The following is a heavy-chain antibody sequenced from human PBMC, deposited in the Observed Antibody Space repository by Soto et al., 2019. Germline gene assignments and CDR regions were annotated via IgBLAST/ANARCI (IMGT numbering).Heavy chain of an antibody. CDR1: GYTFTGYY. CDR3: ARTRPVLLWFGEPPRRSHPEFDP. V-gene: IGHV1-2*02. CDR2: INPNSGGT. D-gene: IGHD3-10*01. Sequence: ASVKVSCKASGYTFTGYYMHWVRQAPGQGLEWMGWINPNSGGTNYAQKFQGRVTMTRDTSISTAYMELSRLRSDDTAVYYCARTRPVLLWFGEPPRRSHPEFDPWGQGSLVTVSS. J-gene: IGHJ5*02.